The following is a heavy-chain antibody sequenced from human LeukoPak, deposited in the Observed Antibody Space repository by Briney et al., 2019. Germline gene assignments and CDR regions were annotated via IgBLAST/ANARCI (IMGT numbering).Heavy chain of an antibody. Sequence: PSETLSLTCSVSDDSITMYYWAWIRQPPGKGLEWIGYVDHTGSTNYNPSLKSRVTMSVDTSKNQFSLKLSSVTAADTAVYYCARTTMVRGTYYMDVWGKGTTVTISS. V-gene: IGHV4-59*12. D-gene: IGHD3-10*01. CDR2: VDHTGST. J-gene: IGHJ6*03. CDR3: ARTTMVRGTYYMDV. CDR1: DDSITMYY.